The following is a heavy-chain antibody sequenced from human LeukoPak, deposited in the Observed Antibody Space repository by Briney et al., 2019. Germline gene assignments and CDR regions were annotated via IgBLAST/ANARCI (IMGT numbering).Heavy chain of an antibody. Sequence: SETLSLTCTVSGGSISSSSYYWGWIRQPPGKGLEWIGSIYYSGSTYYNPSLKSRVTISVDTSKNQFSLKLSSVTAADTAVYYCAGAGYNSAWAYFDYWGQGTLVTVSS. CDR1: GGSISSSSYY. CDR3: AGAGYNSAWAYFDY. J-gene: IGHJ4*02. D-gene: IGHD6-19*01. V-gene: IGHV4-39*01. CDR2: IYYSGST.